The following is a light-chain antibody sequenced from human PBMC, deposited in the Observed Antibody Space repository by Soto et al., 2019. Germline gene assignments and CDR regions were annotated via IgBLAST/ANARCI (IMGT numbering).Light chain of an antibody. J-gene: IGLJ2*01. V-gene: IGLV2-8*01. Sequence: QSVLTQPPSASGSPGQSVTISCTGTSSDLGDYDYVSWYQQHPGKAPKLMIYEVNKRPSGVPDRFSGSKSGNTASLTVTGLQAEDVADYYCSSYAGSNNLIFGGGTKVTVL. CDR2: EVN. CDR3: SSYAGSNNLI. CDR1: SSDLGDYDY.